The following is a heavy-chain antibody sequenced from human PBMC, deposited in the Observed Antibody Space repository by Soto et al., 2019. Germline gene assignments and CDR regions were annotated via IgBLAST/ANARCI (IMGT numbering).Heavy chain of an antibody. CDR2: INGGNGDT. J-gene: IGHJ4*02. CDR1: GYTVTSYA. Sequence: ASGKVSCKASGYTVTSYAMNWVRQAPGQRLEWMGWINGGNGDTKYSKRFQDRVTITRDTSANTVYMELSSLTSEDTAIYYCARGPLSLYSAAFRWGRGTPVTVSS. D-gene: IGHD6-13*01. CDR3: ARGPLSLYSAAFR. V-gene: IGHV1-3*01.